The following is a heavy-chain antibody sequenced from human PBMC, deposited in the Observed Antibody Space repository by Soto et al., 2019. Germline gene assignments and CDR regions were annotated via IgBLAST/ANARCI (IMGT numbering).Heavy chain of an antibody. CDR1: GFTFSKYC. V-gene: IGHV3-33*01. CDR3: ARDAIDSVFDC. Sequence: QVLLVESGGGVVQPGMSLRLSCAASGFTFSKYCIHWVRQAPGKGLEWVGFIWYDGSSQYYADSVKGRFTISRDNSKNTVSLQMNSLRVEDTAVYYCARDAIDSVFDCLGQGTLVSVSS. J-gene: IGHJ4*02. CDR2: IWYDGSSQ.